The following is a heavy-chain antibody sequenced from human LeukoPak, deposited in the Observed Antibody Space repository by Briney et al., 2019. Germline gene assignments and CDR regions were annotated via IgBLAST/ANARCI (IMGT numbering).Heavy chain of an antibody. CDR1: GGSISSYY. V-gene: IGHV4-4*07. CDR2: IHTRST. Sequence: SETLSLTCTVSGGSISSYYWSWIRQPAGKGLEWIGRIHTRSTNYNPSLKSRVTMSVDTSKNQFSLKLSSVTAAGTAVYYCARDLYSSPIPFDYWGQGTLVTVSS. J-gene: IGHJ4*02. D-gene: IGHD2-15*01. CDR3: ARDLYSSPIPFDY.